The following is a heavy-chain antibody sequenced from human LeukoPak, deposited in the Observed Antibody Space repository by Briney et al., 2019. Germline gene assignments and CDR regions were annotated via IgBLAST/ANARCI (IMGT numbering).Heavy chain of an antibody. V-gene: IGHV3-11*01. Sequence: GGSLRLSCAASGFTFSDYYMSWLRQAPGKGLEWVSYISSSGSTIYYADSVKGRFTISRDNAKNSLYLQMSSLRAEDTAVYYCARDVGIAARQDWFDPWGQGTLVTVSS. J-gene: IGHJ5*02. CDR3: ARDVGIAARQDWFDP. D-gene: IGHD6-6*01. CDR1: GFTFSDYY. CDR2: ISSSGSTI.